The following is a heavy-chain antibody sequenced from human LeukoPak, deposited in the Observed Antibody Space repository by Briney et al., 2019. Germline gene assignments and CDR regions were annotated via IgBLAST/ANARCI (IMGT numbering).Heavy chain of an antibody. J-gene: IGHJ4*02. V-gene: IGHV1-46*01. CDR2: INPSGGST. CDR1: GYTFTSYY. D-gene: IGHD4-17*01. Sequence: ASVKVSCKASGYTFTSYYMHWVRQAPGQGLEWMGIINPSGGSTSYAQKFQGRVTMTRDMSTSTVYMELSSLRSEDTAVYYCAREPTTGTFDYWGQRTLVTVSS. CDR3: AREPTTGTFDY.